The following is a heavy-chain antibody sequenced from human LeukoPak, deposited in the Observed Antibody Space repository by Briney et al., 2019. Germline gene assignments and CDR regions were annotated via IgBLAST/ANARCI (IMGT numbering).Heavy chain of an antibody. J-gene: IGHJ4*02. CDR2: ISTISGSGPGT. CDR1: GFTFSSYA. V-gene: IGHV3-23*01. CDR3: AKAPIGYSSSWYYFDY. D-gene: IGHD6-13*01. Sequence: GGSLRLSCAASGFTFSSYAVSWVRQAPGKGLEWVSAISTISGSGPGTYYADSVKGRFTISRDKSKNTLYLQMNSLRAEDTAVYYCAKAPIGYSSSWYYFDYWGQGTLVTVSS.